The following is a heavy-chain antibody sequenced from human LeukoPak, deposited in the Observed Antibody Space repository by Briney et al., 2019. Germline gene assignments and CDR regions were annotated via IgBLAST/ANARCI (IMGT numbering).Heavy chain of an antibody. CDR3: ATAYSSGWADY. Sequence: TGGSLRLSCAASGINFSGYAMHWVRQAPGKGLEWVAIISYDGSNKNYADFVKGRLTISRDNSDNMLFLQLNSLRTDDTAVYFCATAYSSGWADYWGQGTLVTVSS. V-gene: IGHV3-30*04. CDR1: GINFSGYA. CDR2: ISYDGSNK. J-gene: IGHJ4*02. D-gene: IGHD6-19*01.